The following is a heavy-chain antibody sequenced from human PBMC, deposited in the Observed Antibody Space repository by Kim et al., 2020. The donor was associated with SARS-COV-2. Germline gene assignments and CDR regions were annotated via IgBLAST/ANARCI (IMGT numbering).Heavy chain of an antibody. J-gene: IGHJ3*02. D-gene: IGHD3-22*01. V-gene: IGHV4-59*01. CDR2: IYYSGST. Sequence: SETLSLTCTVSGGSISSYYWSWIRQPPGKGLEWIGYIYYSGSTNYNPSLKSRVTISVDTSKNQFSLKLSSVTAADTAVYYCAREKGYYYDSSGYYYGPHAFDIWGQGTMVTVSS. CDR3: AREKGYYYDSSGYYYGPHAFDI. CDR1: GGSISSYY.